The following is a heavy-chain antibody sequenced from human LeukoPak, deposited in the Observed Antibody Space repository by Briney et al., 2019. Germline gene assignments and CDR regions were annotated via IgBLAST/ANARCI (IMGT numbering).Heavy chain of an antibody. V-gene: IGHV4-59*01. CDR2: IYYSGST. CDR1: GGSISSYY. Sequence: PSETLSLTCTVSGGSISSYYWSWIRQPPGKGLEWIGYIYYSGSTNYNPSLKSRVTISVDTSKNQFSLKLSSVTAADTAVYYCARMATIKDDAFDIWGQGTMVTVSS. J-gene: IGHJ3*02. CDR3: ARMATIKDDAFDI. D-gene: IGHD5-24*01.